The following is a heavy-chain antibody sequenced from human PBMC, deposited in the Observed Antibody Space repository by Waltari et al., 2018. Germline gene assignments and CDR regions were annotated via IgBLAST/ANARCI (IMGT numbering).Heavy chain of an antibody. CDR3: ARHKVTTYQYFQH. D-gene: IGHD4-17*01. J-gene: IGHJ1*01. CDR2: IYHSGST. Sequence: QVQLQESGPGLVKPSETLSLTCAVSGYSLSSGYYWGWTRRPPGKGLEWIGIIYHSGSTYYNPSLKSRVTISVDTSKNQFSLKLSSVTAADTAVYYCARHKVTTYQYFQHWGQGTLVTVSS. V-gene: IGHV4-38-2*01. CDR1: GYSLSSGYY.